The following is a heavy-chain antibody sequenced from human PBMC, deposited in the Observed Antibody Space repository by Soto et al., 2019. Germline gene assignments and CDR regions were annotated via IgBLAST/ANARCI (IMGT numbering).Heavy chain of an antibody. CDR3: AGHVVTPRGWFDP. J-gene: IGHJ5*02. Sequence: GESLKISCKGSGYSFTSYWISWVRQMPGKGLEWMGRIDPSDSYTNYSPSFHGHVTISADKSISTAYLQWSSLKASDTAMYYCAGHVVTPRGWFDPWGQGTRVTVSS. CDR2: IDPSDSYT. V-gene: IGHV5-10-1*01. CDR1: GYSFTSYW. D-gene: IGHD4-4*01.